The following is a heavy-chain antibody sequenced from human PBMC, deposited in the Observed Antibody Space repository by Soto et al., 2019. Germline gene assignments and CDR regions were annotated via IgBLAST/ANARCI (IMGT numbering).Heavy chain of an antibody. Sequence: QVQLVQSGAEVKKPGASVKVSCKASGYTFTSYDINWVRQATGQGLEWMGWKNPNSGNTGYAQKFQGRVTMTRNTSISTAYMELSSLRSEDTAVYYCAREGNSGSWYVRGWFDPWGQGTLVTVSS. D-gene: IGHD6-13*01. J-gene: IGHJ5*02. CDR1: GYTFTSYD. CDR2: KNPNSGNT. V-gene: IGHV1-8*01. CDR3: AREGNSGSWYVRGWFDP.